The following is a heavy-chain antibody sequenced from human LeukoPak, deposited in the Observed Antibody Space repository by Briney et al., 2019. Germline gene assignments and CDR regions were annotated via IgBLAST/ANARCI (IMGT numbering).Heavy chain of an antibody. J-gene: IGHJ4*02. V-gene: IGHV1-69*04. CDR2: IIPINGIV. CDR1: GVTFSTYA. Sequence: GASVKVSCKGFGVTFSTYAISWVRQAPGQGLEWMGRIIPINGIVDYAQKFQGRVTITADKSTSTAFMELSSLRSDDTAMYYCARRPGRGWGQGTLVTVSS. D-gene: IGHD1-26*01. CDR3: ARRPGRG.